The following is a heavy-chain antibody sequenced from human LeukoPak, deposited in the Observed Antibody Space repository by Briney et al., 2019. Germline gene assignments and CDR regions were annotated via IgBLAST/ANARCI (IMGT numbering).Heavy chain of an antibody. Sequence: PGGSLRLSCAASGFTFNTYGMHWVRQAPGKGLEWVAVIWSDGSKKYYADFVKGRFTISRDNSRNTLYVQMNSLRVEDTAVYYCATSFGDYDTHSWGQGTLVTVSS. V-gene: IGHV3-33*01. J-gene: IGHJ5*02. CDR2: IWSDGSKK. CDR1: GFTFNTYG. D-gene: IGHD3-22*01. CDR3: ATSFGDYDTHS.